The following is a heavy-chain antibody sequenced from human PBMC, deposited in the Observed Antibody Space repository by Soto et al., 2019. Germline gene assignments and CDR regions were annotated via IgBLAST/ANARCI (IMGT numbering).Heavy chain of an antibody. J-gene: IGHJ6*02. CDR1: GGSISSGGYY. D-gene: IGHD2-2*01. CDR2: IYNSGYT. V-gene: IGHV4-31*03. CDR3: ARGYCSGTCSENGVDV. Sequence: QVQLQESGPGLVKPSQTLSLTCTVSGGSISSGGYYWNWIRQHPGKGLEGIGYIYNSGYTYYHPSLKNRVTISVGTTKNQFSLKLGSVTAADTAVYYCARGYCSGTCSENGVDVWGQGTSVTVSS.